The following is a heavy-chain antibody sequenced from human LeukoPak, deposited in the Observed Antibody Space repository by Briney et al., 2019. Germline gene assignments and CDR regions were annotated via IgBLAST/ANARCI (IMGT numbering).Heavy chain of an antibody. J-gene: IGHJ4*02. CDR2: INHSGSN. CDR3: ARLTSSNRGLMITHDY. D-gene: IGHD3-10*01. CDR1: GGSFSGYY. Sequence: SETLSLTCAVYGGSFSGYYWSWLRQPPGKGLEWIGEINHSGSNNYNPSLKSRVTISVDTSKNQFSLKLSSVTAADTAVYYCARLTSSNRGLMITHDYWGQGTLVSVSS. V-gene: IGHV4-34*01.